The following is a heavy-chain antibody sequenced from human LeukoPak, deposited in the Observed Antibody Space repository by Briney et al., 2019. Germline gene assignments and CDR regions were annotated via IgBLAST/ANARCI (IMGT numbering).Heavy chain of an antibody. V-gene: IGHV3-15*01. Sequence: PGESLRLSCAASGFTFANYWMSWVRHAPGKGRDCVGRIRTTSDGGRTDYSAPVRGRFTVLRDDSIDTLYLQMDSRKAEDSAFYYCGAGRGTSDLVFWGQGTLVTVSS. J-gene: IGHJ4*02. D-gene: IGHD3-16*01. CDR3: GAGRGTSDLVF. CDR2: IRTTSDGGRT. CDR1: GFTFANYW.